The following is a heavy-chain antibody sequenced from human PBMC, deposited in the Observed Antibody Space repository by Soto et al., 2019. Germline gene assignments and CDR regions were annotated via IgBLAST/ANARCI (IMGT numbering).Heavy chain of an antibody. V-gene: IGHV3-53*01. Sequence: PGGSLRLSCAASGFTVSSNYMSWVRQAPGKGLEWVSVIYSGGSTYYADSVKGRFTISRDNSKNTLYLQMNSLRAEDTAVYYCARDRSVANPRNYYYYGMDVWGQGTTVTVS. CDR1: GFTVSSNY. CDR3: ARDRSVANPRNYYYYGMDV. J-gene: IGHJ6*02. D-gene: IGHD2-15*01. CDR2: IYSGGST.